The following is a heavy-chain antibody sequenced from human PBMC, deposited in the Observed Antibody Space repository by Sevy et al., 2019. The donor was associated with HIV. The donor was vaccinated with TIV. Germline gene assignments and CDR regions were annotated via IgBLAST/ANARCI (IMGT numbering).Heavy chain of an antibody. CDR3: ARHRGGVVDY. J-gene: IGHJ4*02. CDR2: ISSDGSST. V-gene: IGHV3-74*01. CDR1: GFTFSSYW. D-gene: IGHD3-16*01. Sequence: GESLKISCAASGFTFSSYWMHWVRQAPGKGLVWDSRISSDGSSTNYADSVKGRFTISRDNAKNTLYLQMNSLRAEDTAVYYCARHRGGVVDYWGQGTLVTVSS.